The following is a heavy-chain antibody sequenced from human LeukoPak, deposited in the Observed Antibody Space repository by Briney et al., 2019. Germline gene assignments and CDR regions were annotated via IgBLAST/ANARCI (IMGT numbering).Heavy chain of an antibody. Sequence: GTSVKVSCKASGFTFTSSAMQWVRQARGQRLEWIGWIVVGSGNTNYAQKFQERVTITRDMSTSTAYMELSSLRSEDTAVYYCARGWTYYDSNDAFDIWGQGTMVTVSS. CDR2: IVVGSGNT. V-gene: IGHV1-58*02. CDR3: ARGWTYYDSNDAFDI. D-gene: IGHD3-22*01. CDR1: GFTFTSSA. J-gene: IGHJ3*02.